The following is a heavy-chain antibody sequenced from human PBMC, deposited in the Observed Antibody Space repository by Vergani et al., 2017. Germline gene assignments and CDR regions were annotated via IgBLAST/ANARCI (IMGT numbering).Heavy chain of an antibody. Sequence: QMQLQESGPGLVKPSETLSLSCTVSGDSISTSSYAWGWLRQPPGKTLEWIGYIYYSGSTYYNPSLKSRVTISVDTSKNQFSLKLSSVTAADTAVYYCARVGYWSSTSCHLDYWGQGTLVT. CDR3: ARVGYWSSTSCHLDY. CDR2: IYYSGST. CDR1: GDSISTSSYA. J-gene: IGHJ4*02. V-gene: IGHV4-30-4*08. D-gene: IGHD2-2*01.